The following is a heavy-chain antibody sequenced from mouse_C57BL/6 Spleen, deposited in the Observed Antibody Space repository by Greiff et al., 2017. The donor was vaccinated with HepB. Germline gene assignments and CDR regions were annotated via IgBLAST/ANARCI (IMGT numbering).Heavy chain of an antibody. V-gene: IGHV1-55*01. Sequence: QVQLKQPGAELVKPGASVKMSCKASCYTFTSYWITWVKQRPGQGLEWIGDIYPGSGSTNYNEKFKSKATLTVDTSSSTAYMQLSSLTSEDSAVYYCARIGLKELGIYWGQGTTLTVSS. CDR3: ARIGLKELGIY. J-gene: IGHJ2*01. D-gene: IGHD3-3*01. CDR2: IYPGSGST. CDR1: CYTFTSYW.